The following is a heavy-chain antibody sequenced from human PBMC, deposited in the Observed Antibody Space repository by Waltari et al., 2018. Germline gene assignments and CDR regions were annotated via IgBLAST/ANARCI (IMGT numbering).Heavy chain of an antibody. V-gene: IGHV4-4*07. D-gene: IGHD2-2*01. CDR2: IYTSGST. CDR1: GGSISSYY. J-gene: IGHJ6*03. CDR3: ARDIVVVPAASWGYYYYMDV. Sequence: QVQLQESGPGLVKPSETLSLTCTVSGGSISSYYWSWIRQPAGKGLEWIGRIYTSGSTNYNPSLKSRVTMSVDTSKNQFSLKLSSVTAADTAVYYCARDIVVVPAASWGYYYYMDVWGKGTTVTVSS.